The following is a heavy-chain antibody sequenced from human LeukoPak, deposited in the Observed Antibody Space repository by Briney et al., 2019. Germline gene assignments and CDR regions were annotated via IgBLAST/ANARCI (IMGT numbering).Heavy chain of an antibody. Sequence: SLRPSWAPAGFTVSGNYMSWVRQAAGNVLGWVSVIHSGAGPYSADSVKGRFTISRDNSKTTLYLQMNSLKAEDTAVYYCARDGVSRVRGVRVMDHYNYYMDVWGKGTTVTISS. J-gene: IGHJ6*03. CDR2: IHSGAGP. CDR3: ARDGVSRVRGVRVMDHYNYYMDV. D-gene: IGHD3-10*01. V-gene: IGHV3-66*01. CDR1: GFTVSGNY.